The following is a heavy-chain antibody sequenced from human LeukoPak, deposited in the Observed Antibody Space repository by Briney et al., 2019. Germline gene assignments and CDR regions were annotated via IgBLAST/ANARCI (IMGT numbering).Heavy chain of an antibody. V-gene: IGHV4-59*01. CDR3: ARLQATVTIHAYFDY. J-gene: IGHJ4*01. CDR2: IYYSGST. CDR1: GGSFSGYY. D-gene: IGHD4-17*01. Sequence: MASETLSLTCAVYGGSFSGYYWSWIRQPPGKGLEWIGYIYYSGSTNYNPSLKSRVAISVDTSKNQFSLKLDSVTAADTAVYYCARLQATVTIHAYFDYWGQGTLVTVSS.